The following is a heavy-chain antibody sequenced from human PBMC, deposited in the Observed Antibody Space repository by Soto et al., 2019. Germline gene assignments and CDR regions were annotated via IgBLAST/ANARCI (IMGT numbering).Heavy chain of an antibody. D-gene: IGHD1-26*01. Sequence: HPGGSLRLSCAASGFTISTYAMTWVRQAPGKGLECVSGVTGSGGQIHYADSVKGRFTISRDNSRNTLYLQMNSLRTEDTAIDYCAKRSRSGTYYFGYWGQGTLFTASS. V-gene: IGHV3-23*01. J-gene: IGHJ4*02. CDR2: VTGSGGQI. CDR1: GFTISTYA. CDR3: AKRSRSGTYYFGY.